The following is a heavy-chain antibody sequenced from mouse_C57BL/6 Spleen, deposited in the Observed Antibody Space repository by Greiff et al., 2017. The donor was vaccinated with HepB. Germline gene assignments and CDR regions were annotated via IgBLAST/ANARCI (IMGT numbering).Heavy chain of an antibody. CDR3: APYGYGAY. D-gene: IGHD2-2*01. CDR2: INPSTGGT. CDR1: GYSFTGYY. J-gene: IGHJ3*01. V-gene: IGHV1-42*01. Sequence: EVKLQESGPELVKPGASVKISCKASGYSFTGYYMNWVKQSPEKSLEWIGEINPSTGGTTYNQKFKAKATLTVDKSSSTAYMQLKSLTSEDSAVYYCAPYGYGAYWGQGTLVTVSA.